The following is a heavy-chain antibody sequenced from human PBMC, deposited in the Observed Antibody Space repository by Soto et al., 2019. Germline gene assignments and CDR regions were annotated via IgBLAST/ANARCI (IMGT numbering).Heavy chain of an antibody. J-gene: IGHJ6*02. D-gene: IGHD2-2*01. CDR1: GFTFSSYA. CDR3: ARDRGYCSSTSCTLGGYYGMDV. V-gene: IGHV3-30-3*01. CDR2: ISYDGSNK. Sequence: VQLVESGGGVVQPGRSLRLSCAASGFTFSSYAMHWVRQAPGKGLEWVAVISYDGSNKYYADSVKGRFTISRDNSKNTLYLQMNSLRAEDAAVYYCARDRGYCSSTSCTLGGYYGMDVWGQGTTVTVSS.